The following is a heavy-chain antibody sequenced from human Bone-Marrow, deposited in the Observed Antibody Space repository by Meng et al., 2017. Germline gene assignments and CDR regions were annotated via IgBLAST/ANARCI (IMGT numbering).Heavy chain of an antibody. J-gene: IGHJ4*02. Sequence: QVQLQESGPGLGKPSGTLSLTCTVSGGSISSTSWWIWVRQPPGEGLEWIGEIYHSGRTNHNPSLKSRVTISLNKSKNQFSLKLSSVTAADTAVYYCARESGSSRFDYWGQGTLVTVSS. CDR2: IYHSGRT. V-gene: IGHV4-4*02. CDR1: GGSISSTSW. CDR3: ARESGSSRFDY. D-gene: IGHD3-22*01.